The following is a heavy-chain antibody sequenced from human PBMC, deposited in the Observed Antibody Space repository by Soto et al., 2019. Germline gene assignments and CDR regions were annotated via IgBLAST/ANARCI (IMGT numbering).Heavy chain of an antibody. CDR1: GFTFSSYA. V-gene: IGHV3-23*01. CDR2: ISGSGGST. Sequence: GGSLRLSCAASGFTFSSYAMSWVRQAPGKGLEWVSAISGSGGSTYYADSVKGRFTISRDNSKNTLYLQMNSLRAEDTGVYYCAKTMTTVTTGGRFDPWGQGTLVTVSS. CDR3: AKTMTTVTTGGRFDP. J-gene: IGHJ5*02. D-gene: IGHD4-4*01.